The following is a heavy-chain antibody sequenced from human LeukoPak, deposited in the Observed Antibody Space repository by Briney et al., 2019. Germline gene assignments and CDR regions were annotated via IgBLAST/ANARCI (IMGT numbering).Heavy chain of an antibody. Sequence: ASVKVSCKPSRYTFTSFVISRVRQAPGQGLEWMGWISGYNGNTNYAQKLQGRITMTTDTSTSTAYLELRSLKSDDTAVYYCATDPRRGLDYYDSSDFWGQGTLVTVSS. V-gene: IGHV1-18*01. CDR1: RYTFTSFV. J-gene: IGHJ4*02. CDR2: ISGYNGNT. D-gene: IGHD3-22*01. CDR3: ATDPRRGLDYYDSSDF.